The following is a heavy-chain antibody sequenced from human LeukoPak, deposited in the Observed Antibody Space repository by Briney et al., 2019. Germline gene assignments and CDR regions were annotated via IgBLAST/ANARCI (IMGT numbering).Heavy chain of an antibody. J-gene: IGHJ4*02. V-gene: IGHV3-23*01. CDR3: AKQRDGFFDY. CDR2: ISGGGGST. CDR1: GFTFSSYG. D-gene: IGHD5-24*01. Sequence: GGSLRLSCAASGFTFSSYGMHWVRQAPGKGLVWVSTISGGGGSTSYADSVKGRFTISRDNSKNTLYLQMNSLRAEDTAVYYCAKQRDGFFDYWGQGTLVTVSS.